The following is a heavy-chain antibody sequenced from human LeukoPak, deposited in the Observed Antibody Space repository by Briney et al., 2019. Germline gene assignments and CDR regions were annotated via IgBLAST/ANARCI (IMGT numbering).Heavy chain of an antibody. J-gene: IGHJ3*02. D-gene: IGHD3-16*01. CDR3: ARDYDYVWGSYVRAFDT. CDR1: GFTFSSYW. V-gene: IGHV3-7*01. Sequence: GGSLRLSCAASGFTFSSYWMSWVRQAPGKGLEWVANIKQDGSEKYYVDSVKGRFTISRDNAKNSLYLQMNSLRAEDTAVYYCARDYDYVWGSYVRAFDTWGQGTMVTVSS. CDR2: IKQDGSEK.